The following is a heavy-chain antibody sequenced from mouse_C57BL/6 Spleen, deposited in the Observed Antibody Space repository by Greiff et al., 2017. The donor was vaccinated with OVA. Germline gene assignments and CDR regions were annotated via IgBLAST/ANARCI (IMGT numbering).Heavy chain of an antibody. CDR2: IDPSDSYT. Sequence: VQLQESGAELVKPGASVKLSCKASGYTFTSYWMQWVKQRPGQGLEWIGEIDPSDSYTNYNQKFKGKATLTVDTSSSTAYMQLSSLTSEDSAVYYCARVEYYFDYWGQGTTLTVSS. CDR3: ARVEYYFDY. CDR1: GYTFTSYW. J-gene: IGHJ2*01. V-gene: IGHV1-50*01.